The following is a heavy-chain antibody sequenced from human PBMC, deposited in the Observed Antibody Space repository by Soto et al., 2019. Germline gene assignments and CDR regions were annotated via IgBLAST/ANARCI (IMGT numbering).Heavy chain of an antibody. J-gene: IGHJ6*02. Sequence: SETLSLTCAVSSGSITSSNWWSWVRQPPGKGLEWIGEIFHNGNTYYNPSLKSRVTMSIDTSKNQFSLNLGSVTAADTAVYYCARRTWGMDVWGQGTTVTVSS. CDR2: IFHNGNT. CDR1: SGSITSSNW. D-gene: IGHD2-8*01. V-gene: IGHV4-4*02. CDR3: ARRTWGMDV.